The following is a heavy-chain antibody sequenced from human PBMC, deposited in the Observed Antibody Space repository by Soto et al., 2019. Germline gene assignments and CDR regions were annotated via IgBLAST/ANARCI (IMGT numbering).Heavy chain of an antibody. CDR2: INPKSGGT. Sequence: ASVKVSCKASGYSFTDYHIHWVRQAPGQGLEWLGRINPKSGGTSTAQKFPGWVTMTTDTSISTAYMELRSLRSDDTAVYYCAREPPVTYSSGWYGYFQHWGQGTLVTVSS. D-gene: IGHD6-19*01. CDR1: GYSFTDYH. J-gene: IGHJ1*01. CDR3: AREPPVTYSSGWYGYFQH. V-gene: IGHV1-2*04.